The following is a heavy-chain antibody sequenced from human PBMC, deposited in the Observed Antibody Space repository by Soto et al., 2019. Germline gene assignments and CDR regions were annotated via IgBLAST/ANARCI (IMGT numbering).Heavy chain of an antibody. CDR3: ARDPGGYFDY. V-gene: IGHV4-30-2*01. D-gene: IGHD1-26*01. CDR2: IYHSGST. J-gene: IGHJ4*02. Sequence: SETLPLTCAVSGGSISSGGYSWSWIRQPPGKGLEWIGYIYHSGSTYYNPSLKSRVTISVDRSKNQFSLKLSSVTAADTAVYYCARDPGGYFDYWGQGTLVTVSS. CDR1: GGSISSGGYS.